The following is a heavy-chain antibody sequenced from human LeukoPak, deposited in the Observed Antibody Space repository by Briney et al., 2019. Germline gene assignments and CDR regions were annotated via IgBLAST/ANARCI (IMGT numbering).Heavy chain of an antibody. D-gene: IGHD3-10*01. V-gene: IGHV4-4*07. Sequence: PSETLSLTCTVSGGSISSYYWSWIRQPAGKGLEWIGRIYTSGSTNYNPSLKSRVTMSVDTSKNQFSLKLSSVTAADTAVYYCARGGVAGDTYYYGSGSNSFDYWGQGTLVTVSS. CDR2: IYTSGST. CDR1: GGSISSYY. CDR3: ARGGVAGDTYYYGSGSNSFDY. J-gene: IGHJ4*02.